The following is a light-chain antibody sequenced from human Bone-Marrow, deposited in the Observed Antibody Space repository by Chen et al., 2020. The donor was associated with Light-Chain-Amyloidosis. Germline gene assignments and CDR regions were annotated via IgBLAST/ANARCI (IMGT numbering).Light chain of an antibody. J-gene: IGKJ5*01. CDR1: QTIGKY. CDR2: AAS. V-gene: IGKV1-39*01. Sequence: DIQMTQSPSSLSAYERDRVTITCRASQTIGKYLNWYQQKPGKAPKLLIYAASSLQSGVPSRFSGSGSGTDFTLIISSLQAEDFAIYYCQQSYSTPFTFGQGTRLEI. CDR3: QQSYSTPFT.